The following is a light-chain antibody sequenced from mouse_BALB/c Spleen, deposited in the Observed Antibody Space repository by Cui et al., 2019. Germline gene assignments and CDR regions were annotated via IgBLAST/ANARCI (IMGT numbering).Light chain of an antibody. CDR1: QSVDYDGNSY. J-gene: IGKJ2*01. Sequence: DIVLTPSSAYLASSLGQRPTISCKASQSVDYDGNSYMNWYQQKPGQPPKLLIYAASYLESGSPARCSSSGSGTDFTLNIHPVEEEDAATYYCQQSNEDPYTFGGGTKLEIK. V-gene: IGKV3-4*01. CDR3: QQSNEDPYT. CDR2: AAS.